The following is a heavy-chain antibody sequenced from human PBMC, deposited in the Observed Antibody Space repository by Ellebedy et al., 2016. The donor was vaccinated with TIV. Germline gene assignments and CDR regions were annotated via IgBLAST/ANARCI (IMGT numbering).Heavy chain of an antibody. CDR2: INPTAGST. D-gene: IGHD6-19*01. CDR1: GYTFTSYY. Sequence: AASVKVSCKASGYTFTSYYMHWARQAPEQGLEWMGIINPTAGSTSSAQKFQGRVTMTSDTSTRTVYMELSSLRSEDTAVYYCARAPSVDPHMDVWGQGTTVTVSS. CDR3: ARAPSVDPHMDV. V-gene: IGHV1-46*01. J-gene: IGHJ6*02.